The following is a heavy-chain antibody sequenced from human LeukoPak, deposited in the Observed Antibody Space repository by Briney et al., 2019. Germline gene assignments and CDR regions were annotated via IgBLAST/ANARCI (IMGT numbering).Heavy chain of an antibody. Sequence: SVKVSCKASGCTFTSYAISWVRQAPGQGLEWMGRIIPILGIANYAQKFQGRVTITADKSTSTAYMELSSLRSEDTAVYYCAIDLTIFGVADWGQGTLVTVSS. J-gene: IGHJ4*02. CDR1: GCTFTSYA. CDR2: IIPILGIA. D-gene: IGHD3-3*01. CDR3: AIDLTIFGVAD. V-gene: IGHV1-69*04.